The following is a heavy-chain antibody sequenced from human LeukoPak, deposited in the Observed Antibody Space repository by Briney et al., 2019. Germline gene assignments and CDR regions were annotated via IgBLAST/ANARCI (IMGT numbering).Heavy chain of an antibody. V-gene: IGHV1-18*01. D-gene: IGHD6-6*01. CDR2: ISAYNGNT. CDR1: GYTFTSYG. J-gene: IGHJ4*02. CDR3: ARDGPRIAALGEDFDY. Sequence: ASVKVSCKASGYTFTSYGISWVRQAPGQGLEWMGWISAYNGNTNYAQKPQGRVTMTTDTSTSTAYMELRSLRSDDTAVYYCARDGPRIAALGEDFDYWGQGTLVTVSS.